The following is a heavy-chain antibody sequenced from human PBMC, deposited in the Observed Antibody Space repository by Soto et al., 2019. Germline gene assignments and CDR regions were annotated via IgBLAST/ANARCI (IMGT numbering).Heavy chain of an antibody. J-gene: IGHJ3*02. Sequence: GGSLRLSCAASGFTFSSYAMSWVRQAPGKGLEWVSAISGSGGSTYYADSVKGRFTISRDNSKNTLYLQMNSLRAEDTAVYYCAKERPTVVVIANGAFEIWGQVTMVTVSS. CDR3: AKERPTVVVIANGAFEI. CDR2: ISGSGGST. D-gene: IGHD2-21*01. V-gene: IGHV3-23*01. CDR1: GFTFSSYA.